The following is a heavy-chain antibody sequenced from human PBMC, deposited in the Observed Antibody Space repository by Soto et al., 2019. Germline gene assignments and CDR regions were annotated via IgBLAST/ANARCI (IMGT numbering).Heavy chain of an antibody. CDR2: MNPNSGNT. CDR3: ATIGYFFCGSGRHLSGFYF. J-gene: IGHJ5*01. V-gene: IGHV1-8*01. CDR1: GYTFTRYD. Sequence: GDSVKVSCKGSGYTFTRYDINWVRQATGQGLEWMGWMNPNSGNTGYAQKFQGRVTMTRNTSISTAYMELSSLRSEDTAVYYCATIGYFFCGSGRHLSGFYFCGQGTLVTVSA. D-gene: IGHD2-15*01.